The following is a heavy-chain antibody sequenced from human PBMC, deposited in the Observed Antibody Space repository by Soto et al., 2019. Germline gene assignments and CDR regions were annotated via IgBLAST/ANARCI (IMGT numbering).Heavy chain of an antibody. CDR2: ISPMFGAA. CDR3: AREIQVHTPAFVY. D-gene: IGHD3-10*01. Sequence: QVQLVQSGAERKKPGSSVKVSCQSSVGTFNTYAMNWVRQAPGQGPEWMGDISPMFGAANYAPKFQGRVTITADESTGTSYMELSSLTSEDTALYFCAREIQVHTPAFVYWGQGHRVNVSS. CDR1: VGTFNTYA. J-gene: IGHJ4*02. V-gene: IGHV1-69*19.